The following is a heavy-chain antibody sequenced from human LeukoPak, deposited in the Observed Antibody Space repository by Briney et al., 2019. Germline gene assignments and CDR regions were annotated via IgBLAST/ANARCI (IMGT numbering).Heavy chain of an antibody. Sequence: ASVKVSCKASGYTFTSYDINWVRQATGQGLEWMGWMNPNSGNTGYAQKFQGRVTMTRDTSISTAYMELSRLRSDDTAVYYCAREILEWLYLDYWGQGTLVTVSS. J-gene: IGHJ4*02. D-gene: IGHD3-3*01. CDR1: GYTFTSYD. V-gene: IGHV1-8*02. CDR3: AREILEWLYLDY. CDR2: MNPNSGNT.